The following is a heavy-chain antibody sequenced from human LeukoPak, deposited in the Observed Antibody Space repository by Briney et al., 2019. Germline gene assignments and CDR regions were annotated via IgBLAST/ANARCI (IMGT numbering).Heavy chain of an antibody. Sequence: SVKVSCKASGGTFSSYTISWVRQAPGQGLEWMGRIIPILGIANYAQKFQGRVTITADKSTSAAYMELSSLRSEDTAVYYCARGKGATKVYYYGMDVWGQGTTVTVSS. V-gene: IGHV1-69*02. CDR1: GGTFSSYT. J-gene: IGHJ6*02. CDR2: IIPILGIA. D-gene: IGHD1-26*01. CDR3: ARGKGATKVYYYGMDV.